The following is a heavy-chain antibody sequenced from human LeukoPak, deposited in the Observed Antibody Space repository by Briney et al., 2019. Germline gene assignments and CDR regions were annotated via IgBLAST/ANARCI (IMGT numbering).Heavy chain of an antibody. Sequence: HPGASLRLSCAASGFTFINYAMNWVRQAPARGLDWVSSVTRSGRDTYHADSVKGRFTISRDNSKNTLYLQMNSLRAEDTAIYYCAKGAREYCSGAICYPFDYWGQGTLVTVSS. D-gene: IGHD2-2*01. CDR2: VTRSGRDT. CDR3: AKGAREYCSGAICYPFDY. J-gene: IGHJ4*02. CDR1: GFTFINYA. V-gene: IGHV3-23*01.